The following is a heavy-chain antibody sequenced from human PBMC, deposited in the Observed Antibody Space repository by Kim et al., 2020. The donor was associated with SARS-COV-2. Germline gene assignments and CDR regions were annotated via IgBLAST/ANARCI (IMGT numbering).Heavy chain of an antibody. CDR3: ARGRGLVEMATTRGAYYYGLDV. J-gene: IGHJ6*01. CDR2: INHSGST. CDR1: GGSFSGYY. D-gene: IGHD1-1*01. Sequence: SETLSLTCAVYGGSFSGYYWSWIRQPPGKGLEWIGEINHSGSTNYNPSLKSRVTISVDTPKNQFSLKLSSVTAADTAVYYCARGRGLVEMATTRGAYYYGLDVWGQGTTVTVSS. V-gene: IGHV4-34*01.